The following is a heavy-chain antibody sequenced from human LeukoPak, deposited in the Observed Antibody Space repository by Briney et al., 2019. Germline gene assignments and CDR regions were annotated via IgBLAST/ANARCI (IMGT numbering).Heavy chain of an antibody. V-gene: IGHV3-7*01. Sequence: GGSLRLSCAASGFTFSSYWMSWVRQAPGKGLEWVANIKQDGSEKHYVDSVKGRFTISRDNAKKSLFLHMNSLRVEDTAVYYCARGSGYTSSTNYYFDYWGQGTLVTVSS. CDR3: ARGSGYTSSTNYYFDY. D-gene: IGHD6-13*01. J-gene: IGHJ4*02. CDR2: IKQDGSEK. CDR1: GFTFSSYW.